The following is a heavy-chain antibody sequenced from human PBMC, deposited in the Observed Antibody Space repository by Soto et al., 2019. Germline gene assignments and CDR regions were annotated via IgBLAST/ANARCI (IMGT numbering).Heavy chain of an antibody. J-gene: IGHJ4*02. CDR3: ARAMTTVTTIDY. D-gene: IGHD4-17*01. CDR1: GGSISSGGYS. V-gene: IGHV4-30-2*01. Sequence: SETLSLTCAVSGGSISSGGYSWSWIRQPPGKGLEWIGYIYHSGSTYYNPSLKSRATISVDRSKNQFSLKLSSVTAADTAVYYCARAMTTVTTIDYWGQGTLVTSPQ. CDR2: IYHSGST.